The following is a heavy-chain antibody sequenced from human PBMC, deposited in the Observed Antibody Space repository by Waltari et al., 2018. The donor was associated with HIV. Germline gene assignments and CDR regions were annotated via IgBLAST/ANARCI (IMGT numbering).Heavy chain of an antibody. Sequence: DVQLVESGGGLVKPGGSLSLSCGASRFTSSSYTMNRVRQATGKGGEWGASIGATGSYEGYGGGVKGRFTCPMDKCKNALYLQMRSLRAEDTAVYYCARMVGAYSNYFDHWGKGVLVTVSS. CDR3: ARMVGAYSNYFDH. J-gene: IGHJ4*02. CDR1: RFTSSSYT. V-gene: IGHV3-21*01. D-gene: IGHD4-4*01. CDR2: IGATGSYE.